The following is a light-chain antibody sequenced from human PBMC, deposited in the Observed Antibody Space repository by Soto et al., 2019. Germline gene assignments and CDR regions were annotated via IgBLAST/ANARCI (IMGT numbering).Light chain of an antibody. V-gene: IGKV3-11*01. CDR2: DAS. Sequence: EIVLTQSPATLSLSPGERATLFCRASQSVSSYLAWYQQKPGQAPRLLIYDASNRATGIPARFSGSGSGTDFTLTISSLEPEDFAVYYCHQRTNWPITFGQGTRLEIK. J-gene: IGKJ5*01. CDR3: HQRTNWPIT. CDR1: QSVSSY.